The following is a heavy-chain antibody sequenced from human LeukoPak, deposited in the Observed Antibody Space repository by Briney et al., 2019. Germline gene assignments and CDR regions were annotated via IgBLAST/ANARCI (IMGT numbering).Heavy chain of an antibody. D-gene: IGHD1-20*01. Sequence: GGSLRLSCAASGFTFSSYAMSWVRQAPGKGLEWVSGISGSGGSTYYADSVKGRLTLSRDNTKNTLYLQMNSRRAEDTAVYYCAKTQDRGITGPEYWGQRTLGTVSS. CDR2: ISGSGGST. CDR3: AKTQDRGITGPEY. CDR1: GFTFSSYA. V-gene: IGHV3-23*01. J-gene: IGHJ4*02.